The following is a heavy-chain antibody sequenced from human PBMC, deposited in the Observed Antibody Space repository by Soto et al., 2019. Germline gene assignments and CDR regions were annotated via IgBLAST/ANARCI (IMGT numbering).Heavy chain of an antibody. D-gene: IGHD6-13*01. CDR3: ARDPFSSSWTYYYYYGMDV. V-gene: IGHV3-30-3*01. CDR2: ISYDGSNK. CDR1: GFTFSSYA. J-gene: IGHJ6*02. Sequence: ESGGGVVQPGRSLRLSCAASGFTFSSYAMHWVRQAPGKGLEWVAVISYDGSNKYYADSVKGRFTISRDNSKNTLYLQMNSLRAEDTAVYYCARDPFSSSWTYYYYYGMDVWGQGTTVTVSS.